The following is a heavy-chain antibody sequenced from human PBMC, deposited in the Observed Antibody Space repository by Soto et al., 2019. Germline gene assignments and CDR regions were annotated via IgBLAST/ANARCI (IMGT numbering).Heavy chain of an antibody. CDR1: GFTFSSYA. J-gene: IGHJ6*03. CDR3: AKCDIVVPPAYYMDV. CDR2: ISGSGGAT. V-gene: IGHV3-23*01. D-gene: IGHD2-15*01. Sequence: EIQLLESGGALVQPGGSLRLSCAASGFTFSSYAMSWVRQAPGKGLEWVSLISGSGGATYYADSVKGRFTISRDSSKNTLYLQMHSLRAEETAIYYCAKCDIVVPPAYYMDVWGRGTTVTVS.